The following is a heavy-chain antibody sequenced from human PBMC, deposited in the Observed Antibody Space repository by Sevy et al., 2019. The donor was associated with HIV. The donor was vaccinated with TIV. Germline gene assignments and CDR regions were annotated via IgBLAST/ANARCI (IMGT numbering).Heavy chain of an antibody. CDR2: IRISGGNT. CDR3: AKEWTQLSDWYGELDY. CDR1: GFTFSNYA. J-gene: IGHJ4*02. D-gene: IGHD6-19*01. V-gene: IGHV3-23*01. Sequence: GGSLRLSCAASGFTFSNYAMSWVRQAPGKGLEWVSSIRISGGNTYYADSVKGRFTISRDNSKNTLYLQMNSLRAEETAVYYCAKEWTQLSDWYGELDYWGQGSLLTVSS.